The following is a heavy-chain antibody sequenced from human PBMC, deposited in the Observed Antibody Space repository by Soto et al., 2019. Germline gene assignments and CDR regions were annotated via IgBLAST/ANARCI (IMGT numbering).Heavy chain of an antibody. J-gene: IGHJ4*02. CDR1: GFTISNAW. CDR3: TRFPRGYSYVDC. Sequence: NPGGSLRLSCAASGFTISNAWMSWVRQAPGMGLEWVGRIKTKTEGGTTDYAAPVRDRFTISTDDSKNTLYLQMNSLKTEDTAVYYCTRFPRGYSYVDCWGQGTLVTVSS. CDR2: IKTKTEGGTT. D-gene: IGHD5-18*01. V-gene: IGHV3-15*07.